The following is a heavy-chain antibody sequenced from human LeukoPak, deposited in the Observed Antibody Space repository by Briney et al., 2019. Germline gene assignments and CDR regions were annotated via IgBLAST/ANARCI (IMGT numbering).Heavy chain of an antibody. V-gene: IGHV4-59*01. J-gene: IGHJ3*02. Sequence: KPSETLSLTCTVSGGSISSYYWSWIRQPPGKGLEWIGYIYYSGSTNYNPSLKSRVTISVDTSKNQFSLKLSSVTAADTAVYYCASSRPGIYYDSSGYDAFDIWGQGTMVTVSS. CDR3: ASSRPGIYYDSSGYDAFDI. CDR1: GGSISSYY. CDR2: IYYSGST. D-gene: IGHD3-22*01.